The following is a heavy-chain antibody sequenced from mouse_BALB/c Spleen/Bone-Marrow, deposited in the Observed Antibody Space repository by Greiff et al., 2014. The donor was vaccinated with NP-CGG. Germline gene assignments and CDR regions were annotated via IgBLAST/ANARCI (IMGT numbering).Heavy chain of an antibody. CDR3: NRYDWYFDV. J-gene: IGHJ1*01. V-gene: IGHV14-4*02. Sequence: VQLQQPGAELVRSGASVKLSCTASGFNIKDYYMHWVKQRPEQGLEWIGWIDPENGDTEYAPKFQGKATMTADTSSNTAYPQLSSLTSEDTAVYYCNRYDWYFDVWGAGTTVTVSS. CDR2: IDPENGDT. CDR1: GFNIKDYY. D-gene: IGHD2-14*01.